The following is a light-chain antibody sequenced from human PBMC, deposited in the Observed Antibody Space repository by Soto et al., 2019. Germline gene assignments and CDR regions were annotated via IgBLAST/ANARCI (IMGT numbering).Light chain of an antibody. J-gene: IGKJ1*01. V-gene: IGKV1-6*01. Sequence: AIQMTQSPSSLSAFVGDRVTITCRASQGIRNELGWYQQRPGKAPKLLLYAASTLESRVPLRFSASGSGTDLTVSISGLRPEDVATYYCLQDYKYPRTFGQGTKVEI. CDR1: QGIRNE. CDR3: LQDYKYPRT. CDR2: AAS.